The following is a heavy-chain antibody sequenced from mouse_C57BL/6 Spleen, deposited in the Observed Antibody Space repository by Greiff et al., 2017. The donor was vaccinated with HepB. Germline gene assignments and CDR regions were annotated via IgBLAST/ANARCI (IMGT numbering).Heavy chain of an antibody. J-gene: IGHJ4*01. D-gene: IGHD3-2*02. CDR2: IDPETGGT. CDR3: TRPGSSGSMDY. CDR1: GYTFTDYE. V-gene: IGHV1-15*01. Sequence: QVQLKESGAELVRPGASVTLSCKASGYTFTDYEMHWVKQTPVHGLEWIGAIDPETGGTAYNQKFKGKAILTADKSSSTAYMELRSLTSEDSAVYYCTRPGSSGSMDYWGQGTSVTVSS.